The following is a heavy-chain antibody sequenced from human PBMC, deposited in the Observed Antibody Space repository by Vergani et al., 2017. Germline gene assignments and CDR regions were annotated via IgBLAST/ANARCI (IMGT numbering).Heavy chain of an antibody. CDR1: GASISTYY. Sequence: VQLQESGPGLLKPSETLSLTCSVSGASISTYYWSWIRQSPGKGLEWIGYIYSTGSTNYNPTLNSRVTMSVDTSKNQFSLKLRSVTAADTAVYFCARVMYRDEASTGYRLEGMDIWGQGTTVT. CDR2: IYSTGST. V-gene: IGHV4-59*13. CDR3: ARVMYRDEASTGYRLEGMDI. D-gene: IGHD3-9*01. J-gene: IGHJ6*02.